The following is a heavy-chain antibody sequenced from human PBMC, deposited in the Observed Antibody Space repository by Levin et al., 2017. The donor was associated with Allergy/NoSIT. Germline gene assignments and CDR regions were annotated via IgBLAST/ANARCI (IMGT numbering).Heavy chain of an antibody. Sequence: GESLKISCAASGFTFSSYSMQWVRQAPGKGLEWVSSISSSSSFIYYGDSVRGRFTISRDNVKNSLCLHMNSLRAEDSAVYYCARASGWPEGRFDSWGQGSLVTVS. CDR1: GFTFSSYS. V-gene: IGHV3-21*01. D-gene: IGHD6-19*01. J-gene: IGHJ4*02. CDR3: ARASGWPEGRFDS. CDR2: ISSSSSFI.